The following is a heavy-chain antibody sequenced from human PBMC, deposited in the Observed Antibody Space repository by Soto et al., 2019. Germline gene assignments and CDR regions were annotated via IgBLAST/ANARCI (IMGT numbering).Heavy chain of an antibody. CDR2: IIHGGTT. V-gene: IGHV4-34*12. J-gene: IGHJ4*02. CDR1: GGSFSGYY. Sequence: QVQLQQWGAGLLKPSETLSLTCAVYGGSFSGYYWSWIRQPPGKGLEWIGDIIHGGTTNYNPSLKSRVTISLDTSKNQFSLKLTSVTAADTAVYYCARAWGGVPDYWGQGTLVTVSS. CDR3: ARAWGGVPDY. D-gene: IGHD3-16*01.